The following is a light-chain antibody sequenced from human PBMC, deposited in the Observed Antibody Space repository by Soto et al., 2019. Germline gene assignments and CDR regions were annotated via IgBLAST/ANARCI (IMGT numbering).Light chain of an antibody. J-gene: IGKJ4*01. V-gene: IGKV3-11*01. Sequence: EVVLTQSPATLSLSPGDRATLSCRASQSVNNFLAWYQQKPGQTPRLLIYDASKRATGIPGRFSGSGSGTDLTLTISSLEPEDFAVDYCQQRSNWHPALSFGGGTKVEI. CDR2: DAS. CDR3: QQRSNWHPALS. CDR1: QSVNNF.